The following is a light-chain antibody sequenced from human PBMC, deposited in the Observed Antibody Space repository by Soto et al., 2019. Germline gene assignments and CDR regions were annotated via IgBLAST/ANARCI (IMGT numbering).Light chain of an antibody. CDR1: SSDVGGYNY. V-gene: IGLV2-14*01. CDR3: SSYTSSSTLYV. Sequence: QSVLTRPASVSGSPGQSITISCTGTSSDVGGYNYVSWYQQHPGKAPKLMIYDVSNRPSGVSNRFSGSKSGNTASLTISGLQAEDEADYYCSSYTSSSTLYVFGTGPKVTV. J-gene: IGLJ1*01. CDR2: DVS.